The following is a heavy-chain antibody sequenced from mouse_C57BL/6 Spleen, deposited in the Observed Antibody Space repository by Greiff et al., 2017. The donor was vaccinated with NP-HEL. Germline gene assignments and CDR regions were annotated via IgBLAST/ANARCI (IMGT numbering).Heavy chain of an antibody. CDR1: GYTFTNYW. J-gene: IGHJ4*01. CDR2: IYPGGGYT. Sequence: VQLVESGAELVRPGTSVKMSCKASGYTFTNYWIGWAKQRPGHGLEWIGDIYPGGGYTNYNEKFKGKATLTADKSSSTAYMQFSSLTSEDSAIYYCARSYYYGSSYPYYYAMDYWGQGTSVTVSS. D-gene: IGHD1-1*01. CDR3: ARSYYYGSSYPYYYAMDY. V-gene: IGHV1-63*01.